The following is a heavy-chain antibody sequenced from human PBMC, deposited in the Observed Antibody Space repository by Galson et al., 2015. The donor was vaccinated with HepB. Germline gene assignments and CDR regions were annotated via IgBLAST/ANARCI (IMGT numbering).Heavy chain of an antibody. CDR2: INPNSGGT. J-gene: IGHJ6*02. Sequence: SVKVSCKASGYAFTDYHMNWVRQAPGKGLEWMGWINPNSGGTNYAQKFQGRVTMTRDTSTTTTYMELNRLGSDDTAVYYCARDGGPKSSAGTSYYYYNMDVGGQGTIVTVSS. D-gene: IGHD6-13*01. V-gene: IGHV1-2*02. CDR3: ARDGGPKSSAGTSYYYYNMDV. CDR1: GYAFTDYH.